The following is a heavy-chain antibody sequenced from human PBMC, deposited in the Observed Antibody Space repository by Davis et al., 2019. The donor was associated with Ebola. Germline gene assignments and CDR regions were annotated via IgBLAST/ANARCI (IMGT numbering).Heavy chain of an antibody. CDR1: GYTFTSYG. V-gene: IGHV1-18*01. J-gene: IGHJ6*02. CDR2: ISAYNGNT. CDR3: ARDADWYYDFFPDYYYGMDV. D-gene: IGHD3-3*01. Sequence: AASVKVSCKASGYTFTSYGISWVRQAPGQGLEWMGWISAYNGNTNYAQKLQGRVTMTTDTSTSTAYMELRSLRSDDTAVYYCARDADWYYDFFPDYYYGMDVWGQGTTVTVSS.